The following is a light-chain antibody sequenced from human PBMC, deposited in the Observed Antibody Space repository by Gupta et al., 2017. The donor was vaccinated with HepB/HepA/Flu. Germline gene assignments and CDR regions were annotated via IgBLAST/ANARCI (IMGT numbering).Light chain of an antibody. CDR1: QSVLYSSNNKNY. Sequence: DIVMTQSPDSLAVSLGERAPINCKSSQSVLYSSNNKNYLVWYQQKPGQPPRLLFYWASTRESGVPDRFSGSGSGTDFTLTISSLQAEDVAVYYCHQYYTTPWTFGQGTKVEI. J-gene: IGKJ1*01. V-gene: IGKV4-1*01. CDR3: HQYYTTPWT. CDR2: WAS.